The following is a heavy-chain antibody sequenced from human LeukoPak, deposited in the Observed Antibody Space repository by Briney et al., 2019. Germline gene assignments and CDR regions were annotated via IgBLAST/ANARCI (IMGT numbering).Heavy chain of an antibody. CDR2: ISDNGDST. D-gene: IGHD3-10*01. Sequence: GGSLRLSRAASGFTFSNYAMHWVRQAPGKGLEYVSAISDNGDSTYYANSVKGRFTISRDNSKNTLHLQMGSLRAEDMAVYYCARAPHGSPGDYWGQGTLVTVSS. V-gene: IGHV3-64*01. J-gene: IGHJ4*02. CDR1: GFTFSNYA. CDR3: ARAPHGSPGDY.